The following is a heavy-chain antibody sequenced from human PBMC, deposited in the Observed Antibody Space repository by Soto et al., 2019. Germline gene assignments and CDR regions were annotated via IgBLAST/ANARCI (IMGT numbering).Heavy chain of an antibody. V-gene: IGHV1-2*04. CDR2: INPNSGGT. D-gene: IGHD3-22*01. J-gene: IGHJ3*02. CDR1: GYTFTGYY. Sequence: ASVKVSCKASGYTFTGYYMHWVRQAPGQGLEWMGWINPNSGGTNYAQNFQGWVTMTRDTSISTAYMELSRLRSDDTAVYYCASCKTYYYDSSGPCAFDIWGQGTMVTVSS. CDR3: ASCKTYYYDSSGPCAFDI.